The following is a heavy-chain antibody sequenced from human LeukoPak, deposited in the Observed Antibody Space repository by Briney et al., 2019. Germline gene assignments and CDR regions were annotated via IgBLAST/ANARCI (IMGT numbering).Heavy chain of an antibody. CDR3: ARDPYDILTGPHPTYYFDY. CDR1: GYTFTGYY. V-gene: IGHV1-2*02. Sequence: ASVKVSCKASGYTFTGYYMHWVRQAPGQGLEWMGWINPNSGGANYAQKFQGRVTMTRDTSISTAYMELSRLRSDDTAVYYCARDPYDILTGPHPTYYFDYWGQETLVTVSS. D-gene: IGHD3-9*01. CDR2: INPNSGGA. J-gene: IGHJ4*02.